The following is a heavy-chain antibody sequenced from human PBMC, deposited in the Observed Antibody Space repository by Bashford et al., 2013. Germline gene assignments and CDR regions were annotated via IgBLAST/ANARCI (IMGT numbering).Heavy chain of an antibody. Sequence: GGSLRLSCAASGFTFSSHWMSWVRQAPGKGLEWVATIKPDGSVGAYVDSVKGRFTFSRDNAKMSLYLQMDSLRAEETAVYYCARDHYDNSGYGGLDHWGQGTLVTVSS. V-gene: IGHV3-7*01. CDR2: IKPDGSVG. J-gene: IGHJ4*02. CDR1: GFTFSSHW. CDR3: ARDHYDNSGYGGLDH. D-gene: IGHD3-22*01.